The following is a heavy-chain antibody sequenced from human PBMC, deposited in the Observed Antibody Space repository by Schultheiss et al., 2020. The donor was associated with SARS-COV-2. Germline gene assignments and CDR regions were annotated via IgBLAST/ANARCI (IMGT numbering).Heavy chain of an antibody. Sequence: SGPTLVKPTQTLTLTCTFSGFLLSTSGMRVSWIRQPPGKALEWLARIDWDDDKFYSTSLKTRLTISKDTSKNQVVLTMTNMDPVDTATYYCARIPTGNDAFDIWGQGTMVTVSS. J-gene: IGHJ3*02. CDR2: IDWDDDK. CDR1: GFLLSTSGMR. CDR3: ARIPTGNDAFDI. V-gene: IGHV2-70*04. D-gene: IGHD4-11*01.